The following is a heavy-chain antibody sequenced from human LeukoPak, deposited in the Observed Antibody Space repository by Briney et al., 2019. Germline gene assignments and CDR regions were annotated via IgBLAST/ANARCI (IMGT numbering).Heavy chain of an antibody. V-gene: IGHV3-21*01. J-gene: IGHJ6*02. CDR2: ISSSSSYV. Sequence: GGSLRLSCAASGFTFSSYTMNWVRQAPGKGLEWVSSISSSSSYVYYADSLKGRFTISRDNAKNSLSLQMNSLRAEDTALYYCARGNAMGVWGQGTTVTASS. CDR3: ARGNAMGV. CDR1: GFTFSSYT.